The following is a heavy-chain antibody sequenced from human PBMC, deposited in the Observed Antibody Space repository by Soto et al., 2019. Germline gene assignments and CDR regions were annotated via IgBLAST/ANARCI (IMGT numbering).Heavy chain of an antibody. J-gene: IGHJ4*02. CDR3: ARESEDLTSNFDY. V-gene: IGHV3-9*01. CDR1: GFTFDDYA. CDR2: ISWNSGSI. Sequence: GGSLRLSCAASGFTFDDYAMHWVRQAPGKGLEWVSGISWNSGSIGYADSVKGRFTISRDNAKNSLYLEMNSLRAEDTAVYYCARESEDLTSNFDYWGQGTLVTVSS.